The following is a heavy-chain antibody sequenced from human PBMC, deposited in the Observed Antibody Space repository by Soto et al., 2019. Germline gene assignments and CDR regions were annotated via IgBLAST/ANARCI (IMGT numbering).Heavy chain of an antibody. CDR2: IYYSGTT. Sequence: SETLSLTCTVSGGSISSYYWSWIRQPPGKGLEWIGYIYYSGTTSYNPSLTSRVTMSVDTSKNQFSLKVNSVTAADTAVYYCARESYYGLGATLVAYWGQGTLVTVSS. CDR3: ARESYYGLGATLVAY. D-gene: IGHD3-10*01. CDR1: GGSISSYY. J-gene: IGHJ4*02. V-gene: IGHV4-59*01.